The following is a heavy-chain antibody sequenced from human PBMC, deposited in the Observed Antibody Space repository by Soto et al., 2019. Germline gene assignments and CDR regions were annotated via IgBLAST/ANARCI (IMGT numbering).Heavy chain of an antibody. V-gene: IGHV5-51*01. Sequence: PGESLKISCQGFGYSFTSNWIGWVRQMPGKGLEWMGIINPVDSDIKYSPSFQGQVTISADKSIGTTHLQWNSLKASDTAMYYCARHQRDDASRKIDCWGQGTLVTVSS. CDR3: ARHQRDDASRKIDC. CDR2: INPVDSDI. J-gene: IGHJ4*02. D-gene: IGHD3-16*01. CDR1: GYSFTSNW.